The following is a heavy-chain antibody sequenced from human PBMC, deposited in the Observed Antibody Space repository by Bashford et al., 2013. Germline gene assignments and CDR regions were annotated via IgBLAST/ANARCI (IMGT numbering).Heavy chain of an antibody. CDR3: ARDHIRFGNLVHAFDI. D-gene: IGHD3-3*01. J-gene: IGHJ3*02. V-gene: IGHV4-59*12. Sequence: YTSWIRQPPGKGLEWIGYIHYTGSSSYNPSLKSRVAISADTSKNQFSLKLISVTAADTAVYYCARDHIRFGNLVHAFDIWGQGTVVTVSS. CDR2: IHYTGSS. CDR1: Y.